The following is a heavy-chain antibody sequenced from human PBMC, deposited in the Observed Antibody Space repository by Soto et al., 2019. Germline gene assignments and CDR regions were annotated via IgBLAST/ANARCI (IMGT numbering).Heavy chain of an antibody. CDR2: IDPSDSYT. V-gene: IGHV5-10-1*01. CDR1: GYSFTSYW. CDR3: ERKMAKIEHYYYGMDV. Sequence: GESLKISCKGSGYSFTSYWISWVRQMPGKGLEWMGRIDPSDSYTNYSPSFQGHVTISADKSISTAYLQWSSLKASDTAMYYCERKMAKIEHYYYGMDVWGQGTMVTVSS. D-gene: IGHD2-8*01. J-gene: IGHJ6*02.